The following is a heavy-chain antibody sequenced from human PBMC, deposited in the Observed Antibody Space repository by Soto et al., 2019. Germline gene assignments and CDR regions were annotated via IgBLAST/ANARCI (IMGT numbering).Heavy chain of an antibody. CDR1: GGTFSGYA. CDR3: ARRVVVPAAITHYYYYYGMDV. Sequence: ASVKVSCKASGGTFSGYAISWVRQAPGQGLEWMGGIIPIFGTANYAQKFQGRVTITADESTSTAYMELSSLRSEDTAVYYCARRVVVPAAITHYYYYYGMDVWGQGTTVTVSS. D-gene: IGHD2-2*01. J-gene: IGHJ6*02. V-gene: IGHV1-69*13. CDR2: IIPIFGTA.